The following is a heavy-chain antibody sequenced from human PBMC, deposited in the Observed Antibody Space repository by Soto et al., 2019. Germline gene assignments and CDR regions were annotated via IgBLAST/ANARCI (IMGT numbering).Heavy chain of an antibody. D-gene: IGHD3-22*01. CDR3: GRLEDSGGYVNSPLDL. CDR1: GDSISGSYYY. Sequence: XETLSLTCSVAGDSISGSYYYWACLRQSPGKGPKWIGSVFYTGFTSYNAYLESRVSVSVDTSKSKLSLKLSVVTAADTAVYNCGRLEDSGGYVNSPLDLWGQGTLVTVSS. J-gene: IGHJ4*02. V-gene: IGHV4-39*01. CDR2: VFYTGFT.